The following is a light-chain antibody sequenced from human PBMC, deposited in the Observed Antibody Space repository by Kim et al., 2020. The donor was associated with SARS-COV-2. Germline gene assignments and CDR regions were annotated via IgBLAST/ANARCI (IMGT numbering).Light chain of an antibody. V-gene: IGKV2-30*01. CDR2: KVS. J-gene: IGKJ2*01. CDR1: QSLVSSNGNTY. CDR3: MRGTNPYI. Sequence: DVVMTQSPLSLPVTLGQPASISCRSSQSLVSSNGNTYLNWFHQRPGQSPRRLIYKVSNRDSGVPDRFSGSGSGTDFTLKISRVEAEDVGVYYCMRGTNPYIFGQGTKLEI.